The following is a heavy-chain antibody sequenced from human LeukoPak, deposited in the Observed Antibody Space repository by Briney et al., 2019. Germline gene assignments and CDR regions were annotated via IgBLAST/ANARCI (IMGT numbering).Heavy chain of an antibody. V-gene: IGHV3-15*01. J-gene: IGHJ5*02. CDR1: GFTFSNSW. CDR3: TTTRTS. CDR2: IKSKADGGTT. D-gene: IGHD1-14*01. Sequence: GGSLRLSCAASGFTFSNSWMTWVRQAPGKGLEWLGRIKSKADGGTTDYAAPVKGRFSISRDDSNNTLFLQMNSLNTEDTAVYYCTTTRTSWGQGTLATVSS.